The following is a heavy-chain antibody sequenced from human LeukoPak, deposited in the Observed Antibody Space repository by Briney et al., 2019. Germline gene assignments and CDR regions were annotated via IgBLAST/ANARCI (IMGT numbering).Heavy chain of an antibody. V-gene: IGHV5-51*01. D-gene: IGHD6-13*01. Sequence: KVGESLKISCKGSGYSFTNYWIGWVRQMPGEGLEWMGIISPDGSDTRYSPSFQGQVTISADKSITTAYLQWSSLKASDTAMYYCARPTSSWSFDYWGQGTLVTVSS. CDR3: ARPTSSWSFDY. CDR1: GYSFTNYW. CDR2: ISPDGSDT. J-gene: IGHJ4*02.